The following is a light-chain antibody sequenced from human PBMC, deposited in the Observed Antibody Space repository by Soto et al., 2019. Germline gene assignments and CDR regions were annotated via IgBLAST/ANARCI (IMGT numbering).Light chain of an antibody. CDR1: SSNIGSNS. CDR2: STN. V-gene: IGLV1-44*01. J-gene: IGLJ2*01. CDR3: AAWDDTLNGHVV. Sequence: QSVLTQPPSASGTPGQRVTISCSGSSSNIGSNSANWYQQLPGTAPKLVMYSTNQRPSGVPDRFSGSKSGTSASLAISDLQSEDEADYYCAAWDDTLNGHVVFGGGTQLTVL.